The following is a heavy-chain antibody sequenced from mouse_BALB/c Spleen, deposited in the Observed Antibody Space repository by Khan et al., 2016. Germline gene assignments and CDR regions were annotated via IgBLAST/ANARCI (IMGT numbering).Heavy chain of an antibody. CDR3: ARQDKYGGGFAY. CDR1: GFTFSTYG. D-gene: IGHD2-14*01. V-gene: IGHV5-6*01. J-gene: IGHJ3*01. CDR2: ISSGGSYP. Sequence: EVELVESGGDLVKPGGSLNLSCAASGFTFSTYGMSWVRQTPDKRLEWVTTISSGGSYPYYPDSVKGRFTISRDNAKNTLYLQMSSLKSEDTAMYYCARQDKYGGGFAYWGQGTLVTVSA.